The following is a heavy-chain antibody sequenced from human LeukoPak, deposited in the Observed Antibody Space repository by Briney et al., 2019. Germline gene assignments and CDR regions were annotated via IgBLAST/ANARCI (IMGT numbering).Heavy chain of an antibody. J-gene: IGHJ1*01. CDR2: MYTSGST. V-gene: IGHV4-61*02. Sequence: PSQTLSLTCIVSGGSISSGSYYWSWIRQPAGKGLEWFGRMYTSGSTNYNPSLKSRVTISVDTSKNHFSLKLSSVTAADTAVYYCARAPPYSSSPEYFQHWGQGTLVTVSS. CDR1: GGSISSGSYY. D-gene: IGHD6-6*01. CDR3: ARAPPYSSSPEYFQH.